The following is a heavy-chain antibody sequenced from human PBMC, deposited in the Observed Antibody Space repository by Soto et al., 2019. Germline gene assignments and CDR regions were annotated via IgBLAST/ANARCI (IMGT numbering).Heavy chain of an antibody. CDR2: TYYRSKWYS. CDR3: ARGEQYSGRIFDY. Sequence: SQSLSLTCGISGDSVSSNSAAWNWFRQYPSRGLEWLGRTYYRSKWYSDYAASVESRITVNPDTSKNHFSLQLNSVTPEDTAVYHCARGEQYSGRIFDYWGQGTLVTVSS. D-gene: IGHD1-26*01. J-gene: IGHJ4*02. CDR1: GDSVSSNSAA. V-gene: IGHV6-1*01.